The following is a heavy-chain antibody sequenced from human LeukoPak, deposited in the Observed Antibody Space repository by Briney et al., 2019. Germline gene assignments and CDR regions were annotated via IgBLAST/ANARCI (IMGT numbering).Heavy chain of an antibody. CDR2: IYYSGST. CDR1: GGSISSSSYY. CDR3: ARLDSSGYITSY. Sequence: SETLSLTCTVSGGSISSSSYYWGWIRQPPGKGLEWIGSIYYSGSTYYNPSLKSRVTISVGTSKNQFSLKLSSVTAADTAVYYCARLDSSGYITSYWGQGTLVTVSS. D-gene: IGHD3-22*01. J-gene: IGHJ4*02. V-gene: IGHV4-39*01.